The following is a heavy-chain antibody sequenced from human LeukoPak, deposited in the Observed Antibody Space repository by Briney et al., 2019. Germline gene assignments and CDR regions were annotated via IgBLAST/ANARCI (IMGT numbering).Heavy chain of an antibody. J-gene: IGHJ3*02. CDR3: ARAYYDFWSGSASAFDI. CDR1: GGSISSGSYY. CDR2: IYTSGST. Sequence: TSQTLSLTXTVSGGSISSGSYYWSWIRQPAGEGLEWIGRIYTSGSTNYNPSLKSRVTISVDTSKNQFSLKLSSVTAADTAVYYCARAYYDFWSGSASAFDIWGQGTMVTVSS. D-gene: IGHD3-3*01. V-gene: IGHV4-61*02.